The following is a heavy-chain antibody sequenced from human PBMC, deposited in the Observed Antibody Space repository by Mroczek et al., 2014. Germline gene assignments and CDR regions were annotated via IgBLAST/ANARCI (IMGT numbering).Heavy chain of an antibody. CDR3: ARGRGILMVYAIYFDY. J-gene: IGHJ4*02. Sequence: QVQLQQWGAGLLKPSETLSLTCAVYGGSFSGYYWSWIRQPPGKGLEWIGEINHSGSTNYNPSLKSRVTISVDTSKNQFSLKLSSVTAADTAVYYCARGRGILMVYAIYFDYWGQGTLVTVSS. V-gene: IGHV4-34*01. CDR1: GGSFSGYY. D-gene: IGHD2-8*01. CDR2: INHSGST.